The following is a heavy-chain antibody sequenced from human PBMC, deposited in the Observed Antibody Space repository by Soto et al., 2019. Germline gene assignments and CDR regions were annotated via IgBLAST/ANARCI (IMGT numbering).Heavy chain of an antibody. Sequence: GGSLRLSCAASGFTFSSYWMHWVRQAPGKGLVWVSRINSDGSSTSYADSVKGRFTISRDNAKNTLYLQMNSLRAEDTAMYYCARGSNYDFWSGYGYYYYYGMDVWGQGTTVTVSS. CDR1: GFTFSSYW. CDR2: INSDGSST. CDR3: ARGSNYDFWSGYGYYYYYGMDV. V-gene: IGHV3-74*01. J-gene: IGHJ6*02. D-gene: IGHD3-3*01.